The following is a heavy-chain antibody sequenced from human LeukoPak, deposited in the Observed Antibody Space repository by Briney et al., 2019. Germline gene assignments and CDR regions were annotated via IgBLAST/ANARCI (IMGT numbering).Heavy chain of an antibody. CDR3: AREGSGDSSGYYY. Sequence: GASVKVSCKASGATFSSYAISWVRQAPGQGLEWMGGIIPIFGTANYAQKFQGRVTITTDESTSTAYMELSSLRSEDTAVYYCAREGSGDSSGYYYWGQGTLVTVSS. J-gene: IGHJ4*02. CDR2: IIPIFGTA. CDR1: GATFSSYA. V-gene: IGHV1-69*05. D-gene: IGHD3-22*01.